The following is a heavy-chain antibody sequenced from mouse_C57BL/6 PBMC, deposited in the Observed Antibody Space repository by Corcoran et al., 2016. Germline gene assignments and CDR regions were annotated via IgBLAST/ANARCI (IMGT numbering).Heavy chain of an antibody. CDR3: ARFITTVVATPYAMDY. J-gene: IGHJ4*01. D-gene: IGHD1-1*01. CDR1: GYTFTDYY. CDR2: INPNNGGT. Sequence: EVQLQQSGPELVKPGASVKISCKASGYTFTDYYMNWVKQSHGKSLEWIGDINPNNGGTSYNQKFKGKATLTVDKSSSTAYMELRSLTSEDSAVYYCARFITTVVATPYAMDYWGQGTSVTVSS. V-gene: IGHV1-26*01.